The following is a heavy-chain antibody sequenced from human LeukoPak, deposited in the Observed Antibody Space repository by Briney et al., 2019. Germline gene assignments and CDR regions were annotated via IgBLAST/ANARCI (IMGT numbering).Heavy chain of an antibody. CDR3: ARGGNRFGGFYFDY. Sequence: SQTLSLTCTVSADSISSSGHYWTWIGQHPGKGPETIGFIHFSGSTNHNPSLKSRVAISVDASKNQFSLRLSSVTSADTAVYYCARGGNRFGGFYFDYWGQGILVTVSS. CDR2: IHFSGST. CDR1: ADSISSSGHY. V-gene: IGHV4-31*03. D-gene: IGHD3-10*01. J-gene: IGHJ4*02.